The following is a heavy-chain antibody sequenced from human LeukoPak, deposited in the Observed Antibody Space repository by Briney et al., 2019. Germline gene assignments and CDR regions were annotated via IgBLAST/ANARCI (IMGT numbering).Heavy chain of an antibody. CDR2: INSDGNII. CDR1: GLTFSTYW. CDR3: AAGMGKY. V-gene: IGHV3-74*01. Sequence: GGSLRLSCAASGLTFSTYWMHWVRQVPGKRLMWVSRINSDGNIITYADSVKGRFIISRDNARNMVYLQMKSLRVEDTAVYYCAAGMGKYWGQGTLIPV. J-gene: IGHJ4*02. D-gene: IGHD1-26*01.